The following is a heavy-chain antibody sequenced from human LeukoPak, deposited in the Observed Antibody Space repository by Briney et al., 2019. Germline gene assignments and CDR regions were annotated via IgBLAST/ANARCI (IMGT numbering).Heavy chain of an antibody. CDR3: ARSARNYSSSSGFYYGMDV. V-gene: IGHV4-59*08. D-gene: IGHD6-6*01. CDR2: IYYSGST. J-gene: IGHJ6*02. Sequence: PSETLSLTCTVSGDSISSYYWSWIRQPPGKGLEWIGCIYYSGSTNYNPSLKSRVTISVDTSTNQFSLKLTSVTAADTALYYSARSARNYSSSSGFYYGMDVWGQGTTVTVSS. CDR1: GDSISSYY.